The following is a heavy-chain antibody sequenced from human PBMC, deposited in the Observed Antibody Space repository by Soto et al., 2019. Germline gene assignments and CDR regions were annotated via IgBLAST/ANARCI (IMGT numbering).Heavy chain of an antibody. V-gene: IGHV1-24*01. CDR1: GYTLTELS. J-gene: IGHJ4*02. CDR2: FDPEDGET. CDR3: ATVGGPGDFDY. Sequence: ASVKVSCKVSGYTLTELSMHWVRQAPGKGLEWMGGFDPEDGETIYAQKFQGRVTMTEGTSTDTAYMELSSLRSEDTAVYYCATVGGPGDFDYWGQGTLVTVSS. D-gene: IGHD2-15*01.